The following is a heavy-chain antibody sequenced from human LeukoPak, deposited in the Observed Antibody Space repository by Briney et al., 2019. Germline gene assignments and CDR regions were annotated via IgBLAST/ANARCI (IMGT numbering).Heavy chain of an antibody. CDR3: ARVGGYCSSTSCYMFDY. Sequence: ASVKVSCKASGYTFTSYGISWVRQAPGQGLEWMGWISAYNGNTNYAQKLQGRVTMTTDTSTSAAYMGLRSLRSDDTAVYYCARVGGYCSSTSCYMFDYWGQGTLVTVSS. D-gene: IGHD2-2*02. V-gene: IGHV1-18*01. J-gene: IGHJ4*02. CDR2: ISAYNGNT. CDR1: GYTFTSYG.